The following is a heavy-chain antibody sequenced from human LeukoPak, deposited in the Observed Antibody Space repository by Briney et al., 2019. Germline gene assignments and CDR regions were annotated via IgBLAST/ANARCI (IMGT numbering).Heavy chain of an antibody. D-gene: IGHD4-17*01. CDR2: ISSSSSYT. J-gene: IGHJ4*02. Sequence: GGSLRLSCAASGFTFSSYAMNWVRQAPGKGLEWVSYISSSSSYTNYADSVKGRFTISRDNSKNTLYLQMSSLRAEDTAVYYCAKDLLGTVTEFDYWGQGALVTVSS. V-gene: IGHV3-21*05. CDR1: GFTFSSYA. CDR3: AKDLLGTVTEFDY.